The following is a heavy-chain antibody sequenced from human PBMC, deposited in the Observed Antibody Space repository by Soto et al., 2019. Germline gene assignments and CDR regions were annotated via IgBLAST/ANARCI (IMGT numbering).Heavy chain of an antibody. CDR3: ARGYQYSYFFSLYDYYYYVMDF. D-gene: IGHD5-18*01. CDR2: INAGNGNT. J-gene: IGHJ6*02. V-gene: IGHV1-3*01. CDR1: GYTFTSYA. Sequence: ASVKVSCKASGYTFTSYAMHWVSQAPGQRLEWMGWINAGNGNTKYSQKFQGRVTITRDTSASTAYMELSSLRSEDTAVYYCARGYQYSYFFSLYDYYYYVMDFRGQRTTVTVS.